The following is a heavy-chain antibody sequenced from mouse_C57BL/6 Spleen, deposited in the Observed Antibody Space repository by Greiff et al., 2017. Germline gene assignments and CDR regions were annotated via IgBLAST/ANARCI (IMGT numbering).Heavy chain of an antibody. CDR2: ISSGGSYT. CDR3: ARHDGDTENYFDY. J-gene: IGHJ2*01. CDR1: GFTFSSYG. D-gene: IGHD2-13*01. V-gene: IGHV5-6*01. Sequence: EVKLMESGGDLVKPGGSLKLSCAASGFTFSSYGMSWVRQTPDKRLEWVATISSGGSYTYYPDSVKGRFTISRDNAKNTLYLQMSSLKSEDTAMYYCARHDGDTENYFDYWGQGTTLTVSS.